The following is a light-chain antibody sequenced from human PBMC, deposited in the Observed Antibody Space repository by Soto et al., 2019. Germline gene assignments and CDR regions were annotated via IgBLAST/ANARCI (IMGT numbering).Light chain of an antibody. J-gene: IGKJ3*01. V-gene: IGKV1-27*01. CDR2: AAS. CDR3: QEYKTAPFS. Sequence: DIQMTQSPSSLSAFVGDRVTITCRASQGISNYLAWYQQKPGRVPTLLIYAASTLRSGVPSRFSGSGSGTDFTLTISSLQPEDVASYYCQEYKTAPFSFGPGTKVDIK. CDR1: QGISNY.